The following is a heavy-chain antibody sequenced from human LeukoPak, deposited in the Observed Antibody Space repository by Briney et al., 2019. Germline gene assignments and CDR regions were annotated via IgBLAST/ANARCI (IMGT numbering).Heavy chain of an antibody. D-gene: IGHD3-10*01. J-gene: IGHJ4*02. CDR3: ARVPHAMVRGVIITEFYFDY. CDR1: GLTYSSYR. CDR2: ISSSSNYI. V-gene: IGHV3-21*01. Sequence: GGSLRLSYAASGLTYSSYRMNWVRQAPGKGLEWVSSISSSSNYIYYADSVKGRFTISRDNAKYSLYLQMNSLRGEDTAVYYCARVPHAMVRGVIITEFYFDYWGQGTLVTVSS.